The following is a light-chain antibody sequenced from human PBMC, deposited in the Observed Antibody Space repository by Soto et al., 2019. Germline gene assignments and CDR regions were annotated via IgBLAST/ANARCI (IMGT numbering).Light chain of an antibody. CDR3: SSYSSGSVLYV. Sequence: QSALTQPASVSGSLGQSITISCTGSSSDIGGHEYVSWYQQHPGAAPKLLIFEVSRRPSGVSSRFSGSKSGNTASLTISGLQAEDQVDYYCSSYSSGSVLYVFGTGTKGTVL. CDR2: EVS. J-gene: IGLJ1*01. CDR1: SSDIGGHEY. V-gene: IGLV2-14*03.